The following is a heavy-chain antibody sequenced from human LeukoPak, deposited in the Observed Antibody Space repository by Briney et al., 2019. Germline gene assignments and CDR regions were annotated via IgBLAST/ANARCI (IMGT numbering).Heavy chain of an antibody. Sequence: PSETLSLTCAVYGGSFSGYYWSWIRQHPGKGLEWIGYIYYSGSTYYNPSLKSRVTISVDTSKNQFSLKLSSVTAADTAVYYCARYYDSSGYYLDYWGQGTLVTVSS. CDR1: GGSFSGYY. CDR3: ARYYDSSGYYLDY. V-gene: IGHV4-31*11. CDR2: IYYSGST. J-gene: IGHJ4*02. D-gene: IGHD3-22*01.